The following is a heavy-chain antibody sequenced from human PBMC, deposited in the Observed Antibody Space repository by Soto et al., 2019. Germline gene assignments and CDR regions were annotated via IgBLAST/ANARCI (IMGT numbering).Heavy chain of an antibody. J-gene: IGHJ4*02. CDR2: VAQNGYV. D-gene: IGHD5-12*01. Sequence: SEALSLTCTVSNGSISRSNWWSWGRQSPGKGLEWIGEVAQNGYVGSIPSLKGRLTILLDKPTNRFSLRLTSVTAADTAVYYCARNRLDGYDFDSWGQGILVTVSS. CDR3: ARNRLDGYDFDS. V-gene: IGHV4-4*02. CDR1: NGSISRSNW.